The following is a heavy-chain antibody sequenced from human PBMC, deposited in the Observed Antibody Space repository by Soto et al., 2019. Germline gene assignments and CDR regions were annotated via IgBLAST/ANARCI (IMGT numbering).Heavy chain of an antibody. J-gene: IGHJ4*02. CDR2: IKSDGSST. CDR1: GFLFNPYW. V-gene: IGHV3-74*01. D-gene: IGHD3-9*01. CDR3: AIGGGDYNYLDY. Sequence: EVQLVESGGGLVQPGGSLILSCAASGFLFNPYWMFWVSQAPRKGLLWVSRIKSDGSSTNYAYSVKGRFTISRDNAKNTLYLQMTSLRAEETAVYYCAIGGGDYNYLDYWGQGSRVTVSS.